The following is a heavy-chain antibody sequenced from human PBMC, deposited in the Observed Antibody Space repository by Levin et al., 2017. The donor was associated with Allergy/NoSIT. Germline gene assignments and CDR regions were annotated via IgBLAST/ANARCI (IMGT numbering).Heavy chain of an antibody. D-gene: IGHD6-19*01. CDR2: TSSDGSDK. Sequence: LSLTCAASGFTFSSYAMHWVRQAPGKGLEWVPLTSSDGSDKDYADSVQGRFTISRDNSKNTLFLQMNSLRPEDTAVYYCAKDRQQWLVRIFDSWGQGTLVTVSS. CDR1: GFTFSSYA. J-gene: IGHJ4*02. V-gene: IGHV3-30*18. CDR3: AKDRQQWLVRIFDS.